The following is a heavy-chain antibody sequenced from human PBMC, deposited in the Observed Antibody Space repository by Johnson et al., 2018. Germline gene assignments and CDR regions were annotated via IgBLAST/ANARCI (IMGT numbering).Heavy chain of an antibody. V-gene: IGHV3-30*18. CDR1: GFTFNSYA. J-gene: IGHJ3*02. CDR2: ISSDGYNK. Sequence: QVQLGESGGGVVQPGRSLRLSCAASGFTFNSYAMHWVRQPPGKGLEWVAVISSDGYNKYYADSVKGRFTISRDNSKNTLYLQMNSLRAEDTAVYYCAKSLGTIALLIPAAMSAFDIWGQGTMVTVSS. CDR3: AKSLGTIALLIPAAMSAFDI. D-gene: IGHD2-2*01.